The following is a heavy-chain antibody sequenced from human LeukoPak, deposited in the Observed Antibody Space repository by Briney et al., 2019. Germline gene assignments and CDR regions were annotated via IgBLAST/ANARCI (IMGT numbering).Heavy chain of an antibody. CDR3: ARATYCGGDCYGLDY. Sequence: ASGKVCCKASGYTFTSYGISWVRQAPGQGVEWMGWISAYNGNTNYAQKLQGRVTVTTDTSTSTAYMELRSLRSDDTAVYYCARATYCGGDCYGLDYWGQGTLVTVSS. CDR2: ISAYNGNT. D-gene: IGHD2-21*02. CDR1: GYTFTSYG. J-gene: IGHJ4*02. V-gene: IGHV1-18*01.